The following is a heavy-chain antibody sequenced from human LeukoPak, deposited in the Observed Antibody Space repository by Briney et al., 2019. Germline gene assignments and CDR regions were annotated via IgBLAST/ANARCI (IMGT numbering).Heavy chain of an antibody. CDR3: AKAQGAWYYFDS. J-gene: IGHJ4*02. Sequence: GGSLRLSCEASGFTVSSFAMSWVRQAPGKGLEWVSVFTTGANYTYYADSVKGRFTMTRDNSKNTIFLRLNNVRADDTAVYFCAKAQGAWYYFDSWGQGTLVTVSS. V-gene: IGHV3-23*03. CDR1: GFTVSSFA. D-gene: IGHD6-13*01. CDR2: FTTGANYT.